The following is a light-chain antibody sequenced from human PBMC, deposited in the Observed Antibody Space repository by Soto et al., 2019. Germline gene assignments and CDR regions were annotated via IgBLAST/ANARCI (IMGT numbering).Light chain of an antibody. CDR2: WAS. Sequence: DIVMTQSPASLSVSLGERAALNCRSSQTFLYNSNSQNYLAWYQQKPGQPPKLLIYWASTRESGVPDRFSGSGSATDFNLTISSLQTEDVAVYYCQQYHSTPFTFGPGTKVDNK. CDR3: QQYHSTPFT. J-gene: IGKJ3*01. CDR1: QTFLYNSNSQNY. V-gene: IGKV4-1*01.